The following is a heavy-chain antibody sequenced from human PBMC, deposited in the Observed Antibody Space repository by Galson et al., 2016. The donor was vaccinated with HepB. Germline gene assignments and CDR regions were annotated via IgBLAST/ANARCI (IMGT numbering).Heavy chain of an antibody. CDR3: AKRPMVRGVMV. CDR1: GFTFSNYA. D-gene: IGHD3-10*01. J-gene: IGHJ4*02. Sequence: SLRLSCAASGFTFSNYAMSWVRQAPGKGLEWVSAISISGDATYYADSVRGRFSISRDNSKNTLYLQMNSLRAEDTAVYYCAKRPMVRGVMVWGQGALVTVSS. V-gene: IGHV3-23*01. CDR2: ISISGDAT.